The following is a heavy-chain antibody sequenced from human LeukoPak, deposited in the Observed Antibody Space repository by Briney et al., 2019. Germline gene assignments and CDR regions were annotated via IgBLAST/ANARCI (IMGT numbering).Heavy chain of an antibody. Sequence: PGGSLRLSCAASGFTVSSNYMSWVRQAPGKGLEWVSVIYSGGSTYYADSVKGRFTISRDNSKNTLYLQMNSLRAEDAAVYYCARDHGDYSFDYWGQGTLVTVSS. D-gene: IGHD4-17*01. V-gene: IGHV3-66*01. CDR2: IYSGGST. J-gene: IGHJ4*02. CDR1: GFTVSSNY. CDR3: ARDHGDYSFDY.